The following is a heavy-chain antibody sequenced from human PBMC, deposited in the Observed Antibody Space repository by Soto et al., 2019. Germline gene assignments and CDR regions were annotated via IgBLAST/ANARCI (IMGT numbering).Heavy chain of an antibody. D-gene: IGHD4-17*01. V-gene: IGHV1-58*02. CDR2: IVVGSGNT. J-gene: IGHJ3*02. Sequence: QMQLVQSGPEVKKPGTSVKVSCKASGFTFTSPAMQWVRQARGQRLEWIGWIVVGSGNTNYAQKFQERVTITRDMATSTAYMELSSLRSEDTAVYYCAAAYAQYGMAFYIWGQGTMLTVSS. CDR3: AAAYAQYGMAFYI. CDR1: GFTFTSPA.